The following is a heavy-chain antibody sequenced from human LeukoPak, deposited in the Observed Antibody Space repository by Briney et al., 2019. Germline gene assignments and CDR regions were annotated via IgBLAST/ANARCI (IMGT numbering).Heavy chain of an antibody. CDR1: GFTFSSYG. V-gene: IGHV3-7*01. J-gene: IGHJ4*02. CDR3: ARRGALVGATPFH. Sequence: GGSLRLSCAASGFTFSSYGMHWVRQAPGKGLEWVANIKQDGSEKYYVDSVKGRFTISRDNAKNSLYLQMNSLRAEDTAVYYCARRGALVGATPFHWGQGTLVTVSS. D-gene: IGHD1-26*01. CDR2: IKQDGSEK.